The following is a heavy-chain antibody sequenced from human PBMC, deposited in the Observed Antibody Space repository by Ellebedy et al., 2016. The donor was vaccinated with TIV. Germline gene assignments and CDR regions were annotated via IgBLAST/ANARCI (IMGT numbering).Heavy chain of an antibody. D-gene: IGHD6-6*01. V-gene: IGHV4-34*01. CDR3: ARGSPSSSELGDY. CDR1: GGSFSGYY. CDR2: INHSGST. J-gene: IGHJ4*02. Sequence: SETLSLXCAVYGGSFSGYYWSWIRQPPGKGLEWIGEINHSGSTNYNPSLKSRVTISVDTSKNQFSLKLSSVTAADTAVYYCARGSPSSSELGDYWGQGTLVTVSS.